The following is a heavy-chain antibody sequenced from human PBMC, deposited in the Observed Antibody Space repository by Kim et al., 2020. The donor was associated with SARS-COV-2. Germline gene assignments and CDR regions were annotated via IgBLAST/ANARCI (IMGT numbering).Heavy chain of an antibody. V-gene: IGHV1-3*01. CDR2: INGGNGCT. D-gene: IGHD3-22*01. CDR1: GYTFNTYA. CDR3: ARDHRNSSGYYSFDY. Sequence: ASVKVSCKASGYTFNTYALHWVRQAPGQRLDWMGWINGGNGCTEYSQKFQGRVTFTKDTSAKTAYMELSSLRSEDTAVYYCARDHRNSSGYYSFDYWGQGTLVTVSS. J-gene: IGHJ4*02.